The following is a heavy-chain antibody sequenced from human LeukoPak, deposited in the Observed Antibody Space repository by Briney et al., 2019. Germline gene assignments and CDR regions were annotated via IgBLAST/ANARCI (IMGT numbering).Heavy chain of an antibody. D-gene: IGHD5-12*01. J-gene: IGHJ4*02. CDR3: AMGGDSGYDTYDY. CDR2: IYYSGST. Sequence: SETLSLTCTVSGGSISNYYWSWIRQPPGKGLEWIGYIYYSGSTNYNPSLKSRVTISVDTSKNQFSLKLSSVTAADTAVYYCAMGGDSGYDTYDYWGQGTLVTVSS. CDR1: GGSISNYY. V-gene: IGHV4-59*08.